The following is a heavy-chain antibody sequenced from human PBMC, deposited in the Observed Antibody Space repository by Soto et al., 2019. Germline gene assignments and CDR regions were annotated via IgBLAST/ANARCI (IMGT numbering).Heavy chain of an antibody. CDR3: ARVDSSGYLGMYYFYN. CDR1: GGPFSNDV. J-gene: IGHJ4*02. CDR2: IIPLLNTA. Sequence: GASVKVSCKASGGPFSNDVITWVRQAPGQGLEWMGRIIPLLNTATYAQKFQGRLTITADRSTGTAYMELNSLRSEDTAVYYCARVDSSGYLGMYYFYNWGQGTQVTVSS. V-gene: IGHV1-69*04. D-gene: IGHD3-22*01.